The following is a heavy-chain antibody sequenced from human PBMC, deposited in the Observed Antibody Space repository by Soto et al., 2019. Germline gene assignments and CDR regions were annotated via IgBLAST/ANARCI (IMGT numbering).Heavy chain of an antibody. J-gene: IGHJ4*02. CDR1: GFTVSSNY. D-gene: IGHD4-17*01. CDR3: ARVRRTTVTTYFDY. V-gene: IGHV3-66*01. CDR2: IYSGNST. Sequence: GGSLRLSCAASGFTVSSNYMSWVRQAPGKGLEWVSFIYSGNSTYYADSVKGRFTISRDNSKNTLYLQMNSLRAEDTAVYYCARVRRTTVTTYFDYWGQGTLVTVSS.